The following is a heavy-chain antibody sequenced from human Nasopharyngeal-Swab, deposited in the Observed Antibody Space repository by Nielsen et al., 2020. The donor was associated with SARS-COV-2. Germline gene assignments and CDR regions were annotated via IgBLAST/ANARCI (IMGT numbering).Heavy chain of an antibody. J-gene: IGHJ4*02. CDR1: GFPFSSYS. V-gene: IGHV3-21*01. Sequence: GGSLRLSCAASGFPFSSYSMNWVRQAPGKGLEWVSSISSSSSYIYYADSVKGRFTISRDNAKNSLYLQMNSLRAEDTAVYYCARGAPYSSSSGDFDYWGQGTLVTVSS. CDR3: ARGAPYSSSSGDFDY. CDR2: ISSSSSYI. D-gene: IGHD6-6*01.